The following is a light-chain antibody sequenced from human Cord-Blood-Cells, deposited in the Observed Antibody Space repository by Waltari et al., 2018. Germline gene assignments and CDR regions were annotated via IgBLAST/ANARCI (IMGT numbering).Light chain of an antibody. J-gene: IGKJ1*01. CDR2: GAS. Sequence: EIVMTQSPATLSVSPGERATLSCRASQSVSSNLAWYQQKPGQAPRLLIYGASTRATGIPARFSGSGSGTEFTLTISSLQSEDFAVYYCQQHNNWRQTFGQGTKVEIK. CDR3: QQHNNWRQT. V-gene: IGKV3-15*01. CDR1: QSVSSN.